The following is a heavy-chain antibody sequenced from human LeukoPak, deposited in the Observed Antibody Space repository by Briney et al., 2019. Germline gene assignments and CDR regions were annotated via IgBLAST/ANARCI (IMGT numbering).Heavy chain of an antibody. D-gene: IGHD3-10*01. J-gene: IGHJ3*02. CDR3: ARDGPEKLTLVRGVVGLFDI. V-gene: IGHV3-74*01. CDR2: INTDGSST. Sequence: PGGSLRLSCAASRFTLSSYWMHWVRQAPGKGLVWVSRINTDGSSTNYADSVKGRFTISRDFSKDTLYLQMNSLTAEDTAVYYCARDGPEKLTLVRGVVGLFDIRGQGTMVTVSS. CDR1: RFTLSSYW.